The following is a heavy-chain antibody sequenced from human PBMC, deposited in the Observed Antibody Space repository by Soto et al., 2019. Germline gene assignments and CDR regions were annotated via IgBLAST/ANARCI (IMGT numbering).Heavy chain of an antibody. D-gene: IGHD2-15*01. Sequence: QVQLQESGPGLVKPSQTLSLTCTVSGGSISSVGYYLSWIRQHPGKCLEWIGYIYYSGSTYYNPSLKNRVTISVDKSKNQFSLKMSSVTAADTDVYYCARGVGNYYYYGMDVWGQGTTVTVSS. J-gene: IGHJ6*02. V-gene: IGHV4-31*03. CDR1: GGSISSVGYY. CDR2: IYYSGST. CDR3: ARGVGNYYYYGMDV.